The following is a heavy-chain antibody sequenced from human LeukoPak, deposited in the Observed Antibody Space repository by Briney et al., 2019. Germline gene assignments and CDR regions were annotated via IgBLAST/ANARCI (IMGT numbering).Heavy chain of an antibody. D-gene: IGHD2-2*01. CDR3: AKDLVVVPAAIDY. V-gene: IGHV3-23*01. J-gene: IGHJ4*02. CDR2: VSGSGGST. CDR1: GFTFSSYA. Sequence: PGGSLRLSCAASGFTFSSYAMSWVRQAPGKGLEWVSAVSGSGGSTYYADSVKGRFTISRDNSKNTLYLQMNSLRAEDTAVYYCAKDLVVVPAAIDYWGQGTLVTVSS.